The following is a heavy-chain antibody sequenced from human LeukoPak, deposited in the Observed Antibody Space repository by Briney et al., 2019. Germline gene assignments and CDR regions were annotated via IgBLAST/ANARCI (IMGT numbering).Heavy chain of an antibody. J-gene: IGHJ6*03. CDR1: GASISSSY. V-gene: IGHV4-59*01. CDR3: ARLSSGWGGYYYYMDV. D-gene: IGHD6-19*01. CDR2: VYYSGSA. Sequence: KPSETLSLTCTVSGASISSSYWDWIRQPPGKGLEWIGYVYYSGSANYNPSLESRVTISVDTSKNQFSLKLRSVTAADTAVYYCARLSSGWGGYYYYMDVWGKGTTVTVSS.